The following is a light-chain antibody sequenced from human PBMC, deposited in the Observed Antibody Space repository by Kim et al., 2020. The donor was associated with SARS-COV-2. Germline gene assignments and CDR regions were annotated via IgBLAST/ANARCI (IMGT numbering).Light chain of an antibody. CDR3: QQYGSTPLT. CDR2: DAS. J-gene: IGKJ4*01. Sequence: EIVLTQSPGTLSLSPGERATLSCRASQSVSSSNLAWYQQKPGQPPRLLMYDASSRATGIPDRFSGSGSGTDFTLTISRLEPEDFAVYYCQQYGSTPLTFGGGTKV. V-gene: IGKV3-20*01. CDR1: QSVSSSN.